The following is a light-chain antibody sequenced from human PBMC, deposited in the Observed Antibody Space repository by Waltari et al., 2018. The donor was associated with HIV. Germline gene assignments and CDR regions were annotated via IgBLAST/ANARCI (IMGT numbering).Light chain of an antibody. CDR3: KSYAGSNNPYV. CDR2: DVS. Sequence: QSALTQPPSASGSPGQSVTISCTGPTSDFGGYSYISWSQHHPHNAPNLIIYDVSKRPSGVPDRFSGSKSGNTASLTVSGLQADDEADYYCKSYAGSNNPYVFGTGTKVTVL. J-gene: IGLJ1*01. CDR1: TSDFGGYSY. V-gene: IGLV2-8*01.